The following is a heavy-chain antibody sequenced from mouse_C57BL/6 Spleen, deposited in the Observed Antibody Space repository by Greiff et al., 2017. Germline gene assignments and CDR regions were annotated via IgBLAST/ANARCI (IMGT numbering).Heavy chain of an antibody. J-gene: IGHJ2*01. V-gene: IGHV1-80*01. CDR1: GYAFSSYW. Sequence: QVQLKESGAELVKPGASVKISCKASGYAFSSYWMNWVKQRPGKGLEWIGQIYPGDGDTNYNGKFKGKATLTADKSSSTAYMQLSSLTSEDSAVYFCARVYDYDSGFDYWGQGTTLTVSS. CDR3: ARVYDYDSGFDY. CDR2: IYPGDGDT. D-gene: IGHD2-4*01.